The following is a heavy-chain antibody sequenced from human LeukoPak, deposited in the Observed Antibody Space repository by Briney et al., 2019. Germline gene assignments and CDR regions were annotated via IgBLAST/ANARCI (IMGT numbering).Heavy chain of an antibody. J-gene: IGHJ6*03. D-gene: IGHD2-2*01. CDR1: GFTFSDYY. CDR3: ARFLDPGYCSSTSCYYYYYMDV. V-gene: IGHV3-11*01. Sequence: GGSLRLSCAASGFTFSDYYMRWIRQAPGKGLEWVSYISSSGSTIYYADSVKGRFTISRDNAKNSLYLQMNSLRAEDTAVYYCARFLDPGYCSSTSCYYYYYMDVWGKGTTVTASS. CDR2: ISSSGSTI.